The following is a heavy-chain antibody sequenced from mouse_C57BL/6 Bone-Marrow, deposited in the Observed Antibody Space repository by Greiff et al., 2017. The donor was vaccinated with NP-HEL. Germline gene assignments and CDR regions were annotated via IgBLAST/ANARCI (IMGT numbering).Heavy chain of an antibody. V-gene: IGHV14-3*01. CDR2: IDPANGNT. CDR3: ALYYDGSSYGDAMDY. J-gene: IGHJ4*01. Sequence: VQLQQSVAELVRPGASVKLSCTASGFNIKNTYMHWVKQRPEQGLEWIGRIDPANGNTKYAPKFQGKATITADTSSNTAYLQLSSLTSEDTAIYYCALYYDGSSYGDAMDYWGQGTSVTVSS. CDR1: GFNIKNTY. D-gene: IGHD1-1*01.